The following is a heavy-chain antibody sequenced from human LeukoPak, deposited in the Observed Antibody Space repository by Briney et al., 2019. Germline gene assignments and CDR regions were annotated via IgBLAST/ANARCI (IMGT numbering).Heavy chain of an antibody. D-gene: IGHD1-26*01. CDR2: IRQDGIEQ. V-gene: IGHV3-7*01. J-gene: IGHJ4*02. Sequence: PGGSLRLSCAASGFTFGDFWMGWIRQTPGKGLEWVASIRQDGIEQYYVDSVKGRFTISRDNAKESVTFQMNRLRAEDTAVYYCARGVGAADYWGQGALVTVSS. CDR1: GFTFGDFW. CDR3: ARGVGAADY.